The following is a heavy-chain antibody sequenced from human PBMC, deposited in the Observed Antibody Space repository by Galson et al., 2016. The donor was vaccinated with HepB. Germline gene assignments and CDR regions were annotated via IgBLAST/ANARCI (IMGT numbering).Heavy chain of an antibody. CDR1: GFTFSSYA. CDR3: AKDIQQWLVRGNDAFDT. CDR2: ISVVDDDT. J-gene: IGHJ3*02. Sequence: SLRLSCAASGFTFSSYAMSWVRPAPGKGLEWVSAISVVDDDTYCADSVKGRFTISRDNSRTTLYLQMNSLRAEDTALYYCAKDIQQWLVRGNDAFDTWGQGTMVTVSS. D-gene: IGHD6-19*01. V-gene: IGHV3-23*01.